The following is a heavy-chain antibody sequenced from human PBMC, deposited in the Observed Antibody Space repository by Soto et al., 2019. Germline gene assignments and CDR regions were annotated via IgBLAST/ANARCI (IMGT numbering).Heavy chain of an antibody. J-gene: IGHJ4*02. CDR1: EFTFSNYA. CDR3: AKNPGYYYDSTGYHFDY. Sequence: EVQLLESGGGLVQPGGSLRLSCAASEFTFSNYAMSWVRQAPAKGLEWVSAISYGGGTTYYADSVKGRFTISRDNSKNTLYLQMNSLRAEDTAVYYCAKNPGYYYDSTGYHFDYWGQGTLVTVSS. V-gene: IGHV3-23*01. D-gene: IGHD3-22*01. CDR2: ISYGGGTT.